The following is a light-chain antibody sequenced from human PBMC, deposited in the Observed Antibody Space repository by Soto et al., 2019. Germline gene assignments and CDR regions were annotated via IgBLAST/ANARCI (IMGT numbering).Light chain of an antibody. V-gene: IGKV2D-29*02. CDR1: QSLLHITGETF. CDR2: EVS. CDR3: MQSLHLPYT. J-gene: IGKJ2*01. Sequence: GMTQTQLSLSVSAGQAASISFRSSQSLLHITGETFLFWYLQKPGQSPQRLISEVSNRFSGVPDRFSGSGSGTDFTLKISRVEADDVGVFYCMQSLHLPYTFGQGTKVDIK.